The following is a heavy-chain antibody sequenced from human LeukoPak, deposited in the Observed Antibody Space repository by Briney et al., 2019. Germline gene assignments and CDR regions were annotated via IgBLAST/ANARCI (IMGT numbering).Heavy chain of an antibody. V-gene: IGHV4-39*01. CDR3: ARHPTGYPNWFDS. CDR2: ISYVGTT. D-gene: IGHD3-9*01. Sequence: SETLSLTCTVSGGSITTIPYNWGWIRQPPGKGLEWIGTISYVGTTYYEPSLKSRVTMSIDTSKNQFSLNLNSATAADTAVYYCARHPTGYPNWFDSWGQGTLVTVSS. J-gene: IGHJ5*01. CDR1: GGSITTIPYN.